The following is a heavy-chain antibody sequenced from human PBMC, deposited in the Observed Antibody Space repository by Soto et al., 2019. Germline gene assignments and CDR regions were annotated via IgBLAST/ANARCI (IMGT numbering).Heavy chain of an antibody. J-gene: IGHJ4*02. CDR1: GGSISSGDYY. CDR3: ASYYYDSSGYGY. Sequence: SETLSLTCTVSGGSISSGDYYWSWLRQPPGKGLEWIGYIYYSGSTYYNPSLKSRVTISVDTSKNQFSLKLSSVTAADTAVYYCASYYYDSSGYGYWGQGTLVTVSS. D-gene: IGHD3-22*01. V-gene: IGHV4-30-4*01. CDR2: IYYSGST.